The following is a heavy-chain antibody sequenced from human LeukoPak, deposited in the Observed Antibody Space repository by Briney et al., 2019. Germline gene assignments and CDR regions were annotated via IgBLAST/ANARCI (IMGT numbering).Heavy chain of an antibody. D-gene: IGHD6-13*01. V-gene: IGHV3-30*04. Sequence: GGSLRLSCAASGFTFSSYAMHWVRQAPGKGLEWVAVISYDGSNKYYADSVKGRFTISRDNSKNTLYLQMNSLRAEDTAVYYCARDAYPTFIAAAGYWGQGTLVTVSS. CDR3: ARDAYPTFIAAAGY. CDR1: GFTFSSYA. CDR2: ISYDGSNK. J-gene: IGHJ4*02.